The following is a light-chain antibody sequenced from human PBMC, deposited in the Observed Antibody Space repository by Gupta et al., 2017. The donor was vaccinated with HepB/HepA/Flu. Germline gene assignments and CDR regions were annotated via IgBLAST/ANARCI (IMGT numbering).Light chain of an antibody. CDR1: QSVNSDY. V-gene: IGKV3-20*01. CDR2: ATA. Sequence: ETVLTQSPGTLSWSPGERATLSCRASQSVNSDYLVWYQHKRGQAPRLLIYATAARAPGSPDRCSGSGCGTDFVLTISRLEPEEFAIYYYQQYDNSFEYTFGQGTKLEIK. J-gene: IGKJ2*01. CDR3: QQYDNSFEYT.